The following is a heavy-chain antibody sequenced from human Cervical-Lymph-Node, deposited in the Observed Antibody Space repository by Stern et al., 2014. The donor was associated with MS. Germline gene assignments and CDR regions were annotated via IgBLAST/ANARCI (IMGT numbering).Heavy chain of an antibody. Sequence: MQLVESGPGLVKPSETLSLTCTVSGGSISSSSYYWGWIRQPPGKGLEWIGSIYYSGSTYYNPSLKSRVTISVDTSKTQFYRKLSSGTAADTAVYYCATGHPIDPVVDWGQGTLVTVSS. V-gene: IGHV4-39*01. CDR1: GGSISSSSYY. CDR2: IYYSGST. J-gene: IGHJ4*02. D-gene: IGHD2-21*01. CDR3: ATGHPIDPVVD.